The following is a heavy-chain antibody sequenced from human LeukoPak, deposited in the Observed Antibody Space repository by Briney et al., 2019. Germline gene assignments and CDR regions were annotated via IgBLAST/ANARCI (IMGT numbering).Heavy chain of an antibody. V-gene: IGHV3-23*01. CDR1: GFTFSGYA. D-gene: IGHD3-3*01. CDR3: AKERFRALDP. CDR2: ISGSGDAR. Sequence: GGSLRLSCTGSGFTFSGYAMTWVRQAPGKGLEWVSTISGSGDARYYADSVKGRFTISRDNPINTLYLQMSSLRAEDTALYYCAKERFRALDPWGQGTLVSVAS. J-gene: IGHJ5*02.